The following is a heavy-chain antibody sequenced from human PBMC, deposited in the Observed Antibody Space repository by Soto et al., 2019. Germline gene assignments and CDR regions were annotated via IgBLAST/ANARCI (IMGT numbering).Heavy chain of an antibody. V-gene: IGHV3-7*05. CDR2: INQDESER. J-gene: IGHJ4*02. D-gene: IGHD6-6*01. Sequence: EVQLVESGGGLVQPGGSLRLSCAASGFTFSSYWMTWVRQAPGKGLEWVANINQDESERYYVDSVKGRFTISRDNVKNSLYLQMNSLRVEETAVYYCASSDYSSFRYWGQGALVTVSS. CDR1: GFTFSSYW. CDR3: ASSDYSSFRY.